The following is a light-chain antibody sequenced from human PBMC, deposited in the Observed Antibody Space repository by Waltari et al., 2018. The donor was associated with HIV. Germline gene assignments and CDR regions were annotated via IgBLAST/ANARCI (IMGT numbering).Light chain of an antibody. J-gene: IGLJ2*01. CDR1: SSDVGGLKY. Sequence: QSALTQPPSASGSPGQSVTISCPATSSDVGGLKYVSWYQQHQGNAPKLILYEVTERPSGVPDRFSGSKSGNTASLTVSGLQAEDEADYYCSSYAGSNKLVFGGGTKLTVV. CDR2: EVT. CDR3: SSYAGSNKLV. V-gene: IGLV2-8*01.